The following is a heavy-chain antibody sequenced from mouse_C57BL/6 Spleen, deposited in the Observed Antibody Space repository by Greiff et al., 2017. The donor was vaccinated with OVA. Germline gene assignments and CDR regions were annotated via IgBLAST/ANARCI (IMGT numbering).Heavy chain of an antibody. V-gene: IGHV5-6*01. CDR1: GFTFSSYG. D-gene: IGHD2-5*01. CDR2: ISSGGSYT. J-gene: IGHJ4*01. CDR3: ARRGYSNYDAMDY. Sequence: DVHLVESGGDLVKPGGSLKLSCAASGFTFSSYGMSWVRQTPDKRLEWVATISSGGSYTYYPDSVKGRFTISRDNAKNTLYLQMSSLKSEDTAMYYCARRGYSNYDAMDYWGQGTSVTVSS.